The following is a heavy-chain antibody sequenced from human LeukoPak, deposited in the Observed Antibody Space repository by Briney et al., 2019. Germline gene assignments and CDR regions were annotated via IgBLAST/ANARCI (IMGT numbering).Heavy chain of an antibody. V-gene: IGHV3-53*01. CDR2: IYSDGST. D-gene: IGHD6-13*01. CDR3: ARGWAAGGSYYFDY. Sequence: GGSLRLSCAASGFTVSSHYMSWVRQAPGKGLEWVSVIYSDGSTYYGDSVKGRFTISRDNSKNTVYLQINSLRAEDTAVYYCARGWAAGGSYYFDYWGQGTLVTVSS. CDR1: GFTVSSHY. J-gene: IGHJ4*02.